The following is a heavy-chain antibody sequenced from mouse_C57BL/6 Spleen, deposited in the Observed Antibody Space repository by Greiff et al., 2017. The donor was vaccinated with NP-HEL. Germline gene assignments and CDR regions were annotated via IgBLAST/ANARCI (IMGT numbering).Heavy chain of an antibody. CDR2: IYPGSGST. D-gene: IGHD2-4*01. J-gene: IGHJ4*01. CDR3: ARWNYDVYYAMDY. CDR1: GYTFTSYW. Sequence: QVQLQQPGAELVKPGASVKMSCKASGYTFTSYWITWVKQRPGQGLEWIGDIYPGSGSTNYNEKFKSKATLTVDTSSSTAYMQLSSLTSEDSAVYYCARWNYDVYYAMDYWGQGTSVTVSS. V-gene: IGHV1-55*01.